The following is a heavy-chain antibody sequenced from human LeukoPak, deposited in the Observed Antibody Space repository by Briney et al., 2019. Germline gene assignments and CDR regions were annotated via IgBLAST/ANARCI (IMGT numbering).Heavy chain of an antibody. D-gene: IGHD3-9*01. V-gene: IGHV1-18*01. J-gene: IGHJ4*02. CDR3: ARGDDILTGYFRGFDY. CDR1: GCTFTSYG. CDR2: ISAYNGNT. Sequence: ASVKVSCKASGCTFTSYGISWVRQAPGQGLEWMGWISAYNGNTNYAQKVQGRVTMTTDTSTTTAYMELRSLTSDDTAVYYCARGDDILTGYFRGFDYWGQGTLVTVSS.